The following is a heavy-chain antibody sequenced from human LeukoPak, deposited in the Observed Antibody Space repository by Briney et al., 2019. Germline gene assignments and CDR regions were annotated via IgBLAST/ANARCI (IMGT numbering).Heavy chain of an antibody. CDR3: AREAPLANYYDSSGPDY. CDR2: ISYDGSNK. CDR1: GFTFSSYA. J-gene: IGHJ4*02. V-gene: IGHV3-30-3*01. D-gene: IGHD3-22*01. Sequence: GRSLRLSCAASGFTFSSYAMHWVRQAPGKGLEWVAVISYDGSNKYYADSVKGRFTISRDNSKNTLYLQMNSLRAEDTAVYYCAREAPLANYYDSSGPDYWGQGTLVTVSS.